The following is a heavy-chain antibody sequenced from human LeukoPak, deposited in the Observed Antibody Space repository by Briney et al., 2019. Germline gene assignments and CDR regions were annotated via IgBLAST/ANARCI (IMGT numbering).Heavy chain of an antibody. V-gene: IGHV1-69*05. J-gene: IGHJ1*01. CDR3: ASGPTAIGYCSSTSCYTGYFQH. CDR2: IIPIFGTA. Sequence: GASVEVSCQASGGTFSSYSISWGRQAPGQGVEWMGGIIPIFGTANYAQKFQGRVTITTDESTSTAYMELSSLRSEDTAVYYCASGPTAIGYCSSTSCYTGYFQHWGQGTLVTVSS. CDR1: GGTFSSYS. D-gene: IGHD2-2*02.